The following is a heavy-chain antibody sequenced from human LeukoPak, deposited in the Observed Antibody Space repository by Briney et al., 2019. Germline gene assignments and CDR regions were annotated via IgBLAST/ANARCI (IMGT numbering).Heavy chain of an antibody. D-gene: IGHD1-14*01. Sequence: GASVKISCKASGYTFTSHHIHWVRQAPGQGHEWMGIINPSGGSTNYGQKFQGRVTMTRDMSTSTVYMELSSLRSEDTAVYYCARSSGRSPNREYMDVWGKGTTVTVSS. V-gene: IGHV1-46*01. CDR3: ARSSGRSPNREYMDV. J-gene: IGHJ6*03. CDR2: INPSGGST. CDR1: GYTFTSHH.